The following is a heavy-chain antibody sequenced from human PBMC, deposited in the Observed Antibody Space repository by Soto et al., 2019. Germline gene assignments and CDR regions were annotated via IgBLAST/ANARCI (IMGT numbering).Heavy chain of an antibody. CDR1: GFTFGDYA. J-gene: IGHJ4*02. V-gene: IGHV3-49*03. CDR3: TRVDWLVPFRYFDY. Sequence: HPGGSLRLSCTASGFTFGDYAMSWFRQAPGKGLEWVGFIRSKAYGGTTEYAASVKGRFTISRDDSKSIAYLQMNSLKTEDTAVYYCTRVDWLVPFRYFDYWGQGTLVTVSS. CDR2: IRSKAYGGTT. D-gene: IGHD3-9*01.